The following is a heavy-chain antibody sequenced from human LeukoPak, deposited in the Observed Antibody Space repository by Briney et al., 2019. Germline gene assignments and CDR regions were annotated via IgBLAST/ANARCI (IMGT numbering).Heavy chain of an antibody. V-gene: IGHV3-74*01. CDR1: RFSFSGYW. Sequence: GGSLRLSCTASRFSFSGYWMHWARQLPGKGLVWVSRISPTGSTTSYADSVKGRFTVSRDNAKNTLYLQVNNLRAEDTAVYYCAKDLSSSWNYFDYWGQGTLVTVSS. CDR3: AKDLSSSWNYFDY. CDR2: ISPTGSTT. J-gene: IGHJ4*02. D-gene: IGHD6-13*01.